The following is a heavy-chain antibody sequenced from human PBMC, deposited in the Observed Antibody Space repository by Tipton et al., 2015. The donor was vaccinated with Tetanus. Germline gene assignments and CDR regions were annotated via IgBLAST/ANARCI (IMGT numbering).Heavy chain of an antibody. CDR1: GVSISNSSHY. V-gene: IGHV4-39*02. Sequence: TLSLTCTVSGVSISNSSHYWGWIRQSPGKGLEWIGSFYYGGSTYYNPSLESRVTISVDTSKNEFSLKLTSVTAADTSLYFCARDIYSNTRAFDIWGQGTMFTVSS. J-gene: IGHJ3*02. D-gene: IGHD2-2*01. CDR3: ARDIYSNTRAFDI. CDR2: FYYGGST.